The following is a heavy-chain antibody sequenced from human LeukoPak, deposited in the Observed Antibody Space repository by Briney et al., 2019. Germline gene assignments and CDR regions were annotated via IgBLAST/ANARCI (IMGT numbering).Heavy chain of an antibody. D-gene: IGHD2-2*01. CDR1: GFTFSSYA. J-gene: IGHJ4*02. V-gene: IGHV3-23*01. CDR3: AKDLRYCSSTSCLSYFDY. Sequence: GGCLRLSCAASGFTFSSYAMSWVRQAPGKGLEWVSAISGSGGSTYYADSVKGRFTISRDNSKNTLYLQMNSLRAEDTAVYYCAKDLRYCSSTSCLSYFDYWGQGTLVTVSS. CDR2: ISGSGGST.